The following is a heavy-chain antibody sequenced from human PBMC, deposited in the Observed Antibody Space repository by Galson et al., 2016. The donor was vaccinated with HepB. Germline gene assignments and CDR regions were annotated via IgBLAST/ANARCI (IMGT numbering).Heavy chain of an antibody. Sequence: SVKVSCKASGYTFTSYTIHWVRQAPGQRLEWMGWINAGNGNTKYSQKFQGRVTITRDTSASTAYMELSNLRSEDTAVYYCARDSKQVGVDYWGQGTLVTVSS. D-gene: IGHD3-16*01. CDR1: GYTFTSYT. V-gene: IGHV1-3*01. CDR2: INAGNGNT. J-gene: IGHJ4*02. CDR3: ARDSKQVGVDY.